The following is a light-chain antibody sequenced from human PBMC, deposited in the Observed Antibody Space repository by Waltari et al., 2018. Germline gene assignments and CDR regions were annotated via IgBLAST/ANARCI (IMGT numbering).Light chain of an antibody. J-gene: IGLJ3*02. CDR3: FSYRSSSTWV. CDR1: SSDVGGYNY. CDR2: DVA. Sequence: QSALTQPASVSESPGQSITISCSGTSSDVGGYNYVCWYQQHPGKAHKLIIYDVAKRPSGVSNRFSGSKSGNTASLTISGLQAEDEADYYCFSYRSSSTWVFGGGTKLTVL. V-gene: IGLV2-14*01.